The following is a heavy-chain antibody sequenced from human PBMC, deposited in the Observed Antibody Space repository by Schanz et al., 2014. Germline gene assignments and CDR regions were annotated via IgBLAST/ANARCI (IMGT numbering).Heavy chain of an antibody. D-gene: IGHD3-10*01. V-gene: IGHV1-18*01. Sequence: QVQLVQSGGAVKKPGASATVSCKASGYTFNNHGISWVRQAPGQGLEWMGWISVYHGHTNYAEKVHGRVTMTTDTYTSTAYMEQRSRISDDAAVYYCVGDAGGAFGSVHGMDVWGQGTSVTVSS. J-gene: IGHJ6*02. CDR1: GYTFNNHG. CDR2: ISVYHGHT. CDR3: VGDAGGAFGSVHGMDV.